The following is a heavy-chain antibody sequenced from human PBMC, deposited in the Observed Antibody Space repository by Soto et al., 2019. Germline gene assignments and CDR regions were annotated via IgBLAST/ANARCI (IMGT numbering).Heavy chain of an antibody. V-gene: IGHV1-18*01. CDR1: GYTFTSYG. D-gene: IGHD1-1*01. J-gene: IGHJ4*02. CDR3: ARGRYGDY. CDR2: ISAHNSNT. Sequence: QVHLVQSGAEVKKPGASVKVSCKASGYTFTSYGINWVRQAPGQGLEWMGWISAHNSNTDYAQKLPGRVIVTRDTSTSTAYLELRSLRSDDTAVYYCARGRYGDYWGQGALVTGSS.